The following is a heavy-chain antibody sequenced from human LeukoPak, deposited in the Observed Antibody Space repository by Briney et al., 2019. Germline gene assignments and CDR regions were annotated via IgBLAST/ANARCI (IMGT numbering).Heavy chain of an antibody. Sequence: SQTLSLTCTVSGGSISSGGYYWSWIRQHPGKGLEWIGYIYYSGSTYYNPSLKSRVTISVDTSKNQFPLKLSSVTAADTAVYYCARGWDDYFDYWGQGTLVTVSS. V-gene: IGHV4-31*03. CDR2: IYYSGST. D-gene: IGHD1-26*01. CDR1: GGSISSGGYY. CDR3: ARGWDDYFDY. J-gene: IGHJ4*02.